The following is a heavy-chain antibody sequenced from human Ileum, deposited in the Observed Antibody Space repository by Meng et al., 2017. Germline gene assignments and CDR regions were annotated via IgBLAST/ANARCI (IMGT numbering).Heavy chain of an antibody. J-gene: IGHJ4*02. V-gene: IGHV4-61*08. CDR2: AST. CDR1: GGSVSSAGYQ. D-gene: IGHD7-27*01. CDR3: ARDHWGSLDY. Sequence: QVHLQESGPGLVRPSETLSLLCTVSGGSVSSAGYQWGWIRQPPGKGLEWIGYASTNYNPSLKSRVTISLDTSKNQFSLKLSSVTAADTAVYYCARDHWGSLDYWGQGILVTVSS.